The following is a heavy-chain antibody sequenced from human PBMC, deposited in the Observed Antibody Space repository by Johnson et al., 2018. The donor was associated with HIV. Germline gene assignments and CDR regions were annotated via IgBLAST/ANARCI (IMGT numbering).Heavy chain of an antibody. D-gene: IGHD3-10*01. CDR2: INSDGSST. CDR3: ANLAGSDAFDI. V-gene: IGHV3-74*01. CDR1: GFTFSRYW. Sequence: VQPVESGGGLVPSGGSLRLSCAASGFTFSRYWMHWVRQGPGKGLVWVSRINSDGSSTRYADSVKGRFTISRDNAKNSLYLQMDSLRAEDTAVYYCANLAGSDAFDIWGQGTMVTVSS. J-gene: IGHJ3*02.